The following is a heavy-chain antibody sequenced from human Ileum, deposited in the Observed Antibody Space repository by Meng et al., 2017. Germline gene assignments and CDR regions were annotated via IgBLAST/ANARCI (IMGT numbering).Heavy chain of an antibody. CDR3: ASSTSGPELNY. CDR2: IYQVGST. Sequence: HLQLQESGSGLVTSSQTLSLPCTVSGGSISSSAYSWTWIRQPPGKGLGWIGYIYQVGSTNYNPSLKSRVTIFVDTSKNQFSLKLTSVTAADTAVYYCASSTSGPELNYWGQGTLVTVSS. D-gene: IGHD2/OR15-2a*01. J-gene: IGHJ4*02. CDR1: GGSISSSAYS. V-gene: IGHV4-30-2*01.